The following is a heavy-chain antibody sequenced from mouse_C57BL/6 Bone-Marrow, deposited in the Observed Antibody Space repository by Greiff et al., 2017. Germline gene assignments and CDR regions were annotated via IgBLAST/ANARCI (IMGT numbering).Heavy chain of an antibody. Sequence: QVQLQQSGPELARPGASVKLSCQDSGYTFTSYGISWVKQSTGQGLEWIGEIYPRSGNTYYNETFKGKATLAADKSSSTAYMELRSLTSEDSAVHFCARGYYGSPYYCYFGGQGTNLTVAS. CDR3: ARGYYGSPYYCYF. CDR1: GYTFTSYG. J-gene: IGHJ2*01. D-gene: IGHD1-1*01. V-gene: IGHV1-81*01. CDR2: IYPRSGNT.